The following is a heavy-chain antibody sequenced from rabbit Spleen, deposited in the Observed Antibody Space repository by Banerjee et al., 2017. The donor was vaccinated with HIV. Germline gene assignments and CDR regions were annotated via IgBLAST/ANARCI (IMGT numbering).Heavy chain of an antibody. Sequence: QSLEESGGGLVQPEGSLTLTCTASGFSFSSSYYMCWVRQAPGKGLEWIGCIYAGSGGNTYYASWAKGRFTFSKTSSTTVTLQMTSLTVADTATYFCARDTGSSFSSYGMDLWGPGTLVTVS. J-gene: IGHJ6*01. CDR1: GFSFSSSYY. CDR2: IYAGSGGNT. V-gene: IGHV1S40*01. CDR3: ARDTGSSFSSYGMDL. D-gene: IGHD8-1*01.